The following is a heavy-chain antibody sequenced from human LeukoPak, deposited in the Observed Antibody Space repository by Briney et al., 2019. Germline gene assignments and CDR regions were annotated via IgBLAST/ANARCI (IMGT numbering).Heavy chain of an antibody. CDR3: ANRNYYYGMDV. Sequence: SETLSLTCAVSGGSIINSNWWSWVRQPPGKGLEWIGEIDHSGSTSYNPSLKSRVTMSVDRSQNQFSLRLSTVTAADTAVYYCANRNYYYGMDVWGQGTTVTVSS. CDR2: IDHSGST. J-gene: IGHJ6*02. CDR1: GGSIINSNW. V-gene: IGHV4-4*02. D-gene: IGHD1-14*01.